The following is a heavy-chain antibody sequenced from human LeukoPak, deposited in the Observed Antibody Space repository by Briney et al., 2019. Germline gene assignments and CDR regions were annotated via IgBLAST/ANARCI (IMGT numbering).Heavy chain of an antibody. V-gene: IGHV1-8*03. J-gene: IGHJ3*02. CDR1: GYTFTSYD. CDR2: MNPNSGHT. D-gene: IGHD3-9*01. Sequence: GASVKVSCKASGYTFTSYDINWVRQAPGQGVEWVGWMNPNSGHTDYAQKLQGRVTISRNTSIKTMYLELSRLKSEDMAIYYCARCYWSLCGAFDIWGQGTTVTVSS. CDR3: ARCYWSLCGAFDI.